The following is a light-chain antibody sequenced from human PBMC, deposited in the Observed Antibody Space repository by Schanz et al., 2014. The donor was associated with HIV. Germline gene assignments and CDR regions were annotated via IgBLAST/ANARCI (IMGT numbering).Light chain of an antibody. CDR2: DVN. V-gene: IGLV2-14*03. CDR1: SSDVGGYNY. Sequence: QSALTQPASVSGSPGQSITISCTGTSSDVGGYNYVSWYQQHPGEAPKLMIYDVNYRPSGISNRFSGSKAGNTASLTISGLQAEDEADYYCCSYTSSDTLVFGGGTKLTVL. CDR3: CSYTSSDTLV. J-gene: IGLJ2*01.